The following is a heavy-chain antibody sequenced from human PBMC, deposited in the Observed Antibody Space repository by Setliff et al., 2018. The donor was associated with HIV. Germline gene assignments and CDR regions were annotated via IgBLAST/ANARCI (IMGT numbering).Heavy chain of an antibody. CDR1: GLTFNDYW. J-gene: IGHJ3*02. Sequence: GGSLRLSCVASGLTFNDYWMHWVRQAPGKGLEWVSYISSSGSFTNYADSVKGRFTISRDNAKNSLYLQMNSLRAEDTAVYYCAREVGNQDAFDIWGQGTMVTVSS. CDR2: ISSSGSFT. CDR3: AREVGNQDAFDI. V-gene: IGHV3-11*06. D-gene: IGHD1-1*01.